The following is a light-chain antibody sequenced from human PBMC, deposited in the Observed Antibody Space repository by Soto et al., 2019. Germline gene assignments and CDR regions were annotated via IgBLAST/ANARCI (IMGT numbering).Light chain of an antibody. CDR2: GAS. J-gene: IGKJ1*01. CDR3: QQYGSSPTT. CDR1: QSVSNF. V-gene: IGKV3-20*01. Sequence: EIVLTQSPATLSLSPGEIATLCFSASQSVSNFLAWYQQKPGQAPRLLIYGASIRDTGIPDRFSGSGSGTDFTLTISRLEPEDFAVYHCQQYGSSPTTFGQGTKVDIK.